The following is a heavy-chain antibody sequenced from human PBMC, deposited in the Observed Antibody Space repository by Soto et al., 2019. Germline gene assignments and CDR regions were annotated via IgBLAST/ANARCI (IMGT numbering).Heavy chain of an antibody. CDR2: IIPILGIA. Sequence: GASVKVSCKASGGTFSSYTISWVRQAPGQGLEWMGRIIPILGIANYAQKFQGRVTITADKSTSTAYMELSSLRSEDTAVYYCARSTGIAKAFDYWGQGTLVTVSS. D-gene: IGHD6-13*01. CDR1: GGTFSSYT. J-gene: IGHJ4*02. V-gene: IGHV1-69*02. CDR3: ARSTGIAKAFDY.